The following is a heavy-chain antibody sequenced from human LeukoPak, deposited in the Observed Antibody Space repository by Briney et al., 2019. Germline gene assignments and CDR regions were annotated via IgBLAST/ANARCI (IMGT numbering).Heavy chain of an antibody. Sequence: GASVKVSCKASGYTFTSYAMHWVRQAPGQRLEWMGWINPNSGGTNYAQKFQGRVTMTRDTSISTAYMELSRLRSDDTAVYYCARATIVVVPAAMAHYYYYYGMDVWGQGTTVTVSS. D-gene: IGHD2-2*01. V-gene: IGHV1-2*02. J-gene: IGHJ6*02. CDR3: ARATIVVVPAAMAHYYYYYGMDV. CDR2: INPNSGGT. CDR1: GYTFTSYA.